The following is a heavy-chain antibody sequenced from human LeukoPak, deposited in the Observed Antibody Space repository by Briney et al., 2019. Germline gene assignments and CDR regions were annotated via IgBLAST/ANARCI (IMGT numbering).Heavy chain of an antibody. J-gene: IGHJ4*02. V-gene: IGHV1-69*05. D-gene: IGHD6-13*01. CDR2: IIPIFGTA. CDR1: GGTFSSYA. Sequence: SVKVSCKASGGTFSSYAISWVRQAPGQGLEWMGGIIPIFGTANYAQKFQGRVTITTDESTSTAYMELSSLRSEDTAVYYCARDGVGSSSWYYFDYWGQGTLVTVSS. CDR3: ARDGVGSSSWYYFDY.